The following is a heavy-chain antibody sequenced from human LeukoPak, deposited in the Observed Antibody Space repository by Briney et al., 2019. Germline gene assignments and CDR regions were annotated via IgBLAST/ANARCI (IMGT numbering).Heavy chain of an antibody. CDR1: GGSISSGDYY. D-gene: IGHD5-18*01. CDR2: INHSGST. CDR3: ARGICLGYSYGYCTYGIDY. Sequence: SETLSLTCTVSGGSISSGDYYWSWIRQPPGKGLEWIGEINHSGSTNYNPSLKSRVTISVDTSKNQFSLKLSSVTAADTAVYYCARGICLGYSYGYCTYGIDYWGQGTLVTVSS. V-gene: IGHV4-39*07. J-gene: IGHJ4*02.